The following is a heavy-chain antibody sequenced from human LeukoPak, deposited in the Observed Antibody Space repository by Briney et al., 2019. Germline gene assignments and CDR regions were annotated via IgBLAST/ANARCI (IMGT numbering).Heavy chain of an antibody. Sequence: GGSLRLSCAASGFTFSSYAMSWVRQAPGKGLEWVPAISGSGGSTYYADSVKGRFTISRDNSKNTLYLQMNSLRAEDTAVYYCAKDRYHRVNYFDYWGQGTLVTVSS. V-gene: IGHV3-23*01. D-gene: IGHD1-14*01. CDR3: AKDRYHRVNYFDY. CDR1: GFTFSSYA. CDR2: ISGSGGST. J-gene: IGHJ4*02.